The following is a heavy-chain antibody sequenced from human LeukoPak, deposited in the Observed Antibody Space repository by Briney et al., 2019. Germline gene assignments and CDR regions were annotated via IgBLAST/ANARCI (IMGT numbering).Heavy chain of an antibody. J-gene: IGHJ6*02. D-gene: IGHD5-18*01. CDR3: ARRDTAMVYGMDV. V-gene: IGHV1-69*13. CDR2: IIPIFGTA. Sequence: EASVKVSFKASGGTFSSYAISWVRQAPGQGLEWMGGIIPIFGTANYAQKFQGRVTITADESTSTAYMELSSLRSEDTAVYYCARRDTAMVYGMDVWGRGTTVTVSS. CDR1: GGTFSSYA.